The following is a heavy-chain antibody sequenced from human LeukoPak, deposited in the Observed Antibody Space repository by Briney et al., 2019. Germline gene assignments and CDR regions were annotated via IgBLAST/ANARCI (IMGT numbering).Heavy chain of an antibody. CDR1: GFTFSSYG. D-gene: IGHD4-17*01. CDR2: ISYDGSNK. CDR3: AKESYGAKRGFDS. V-gene: IGHV3-30*18. J-gene: IGHJ4*02. Sequence: GGSLRLSCAASGFTFSSYGMHWVRQAPGKGLEWVAVISYDGSNKYYADSVKGRFTISRDNSKNTLFLQMNSLRVEDTAVYHCAKESYGAKRGFDSWGQGTLVTVSS.